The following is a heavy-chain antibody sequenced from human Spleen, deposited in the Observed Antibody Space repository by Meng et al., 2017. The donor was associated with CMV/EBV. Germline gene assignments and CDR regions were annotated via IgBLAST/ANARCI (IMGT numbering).Heavy chain of an antibody. J-gene: IGHJ4*02. CDR2: INHSGST. Sequence: VQVQEWGAGLLKPSEPLSLTCAGYGGVFSCYSWSWIRQPPGKGLEWIGEINHSGSTNYNPSLKSRVTISVDTSKNQFSLKLSSVTAADTAVYYCASSLTGPGAMIRKAENYWGQGTLVTVSS. CDR1: GGVFSCYS. CDR3: ASSLTGPGAMIRKAENY. V-gene: IGHV4-34*01. D-gene: IGHD2-2*01.